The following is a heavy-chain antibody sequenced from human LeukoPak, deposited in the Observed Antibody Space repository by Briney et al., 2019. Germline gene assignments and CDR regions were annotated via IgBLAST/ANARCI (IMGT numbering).Heavy chain of an antibody. V-gene: IGHV4-34*01. CDR3: ARTPRIAAHDYYYYYYYMDV. Sequence: PSETLSLTCAVYGASFSGYYWSWIRQPPGKGLEWIGEINHSGSTNYNPSLKSRVTISVDTSKNQFSLKLSSVTAADTAVYYCARTPRIAAHDYYYYYYYMDVWGKGTTVTVSS. CDR1: GASFSGYY. CDR2: INHSGST. D-gene: IGHD6-6*01. J-gene: IGHJ6*03.